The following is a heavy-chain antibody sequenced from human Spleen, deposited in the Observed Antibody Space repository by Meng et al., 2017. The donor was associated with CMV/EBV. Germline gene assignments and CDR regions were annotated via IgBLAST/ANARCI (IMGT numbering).Heavy chain of an antibody. CDR2: INWNSDNI. CDR1: GFIFHDYT. Sequence: GGSLRLSCAASGFIFHDYTMHWVRQVPGKGLEWVSGINWNSDNIFYADSVKGRFTISRDNAKNSLHLQMNSLRAEDTALYYCAKDVVGAATTYYFDYWGQGTLVTVSS. D-gene: IGHD4-11*01. J-gene: IGHJ4*02. V-gene: IGHV3-9*01. CDR3: AKDVVGAATTYYFDY.